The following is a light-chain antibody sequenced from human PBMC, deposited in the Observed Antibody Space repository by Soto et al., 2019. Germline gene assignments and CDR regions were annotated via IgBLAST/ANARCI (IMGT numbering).Light chain of an antibody. V-gene: IGKV1-5*03. J-gene: IGKJ1*01. CDR3: QQYNSPWT. CDR1: QSISSW. Sequence: DIQMTQSPSTLSASVGDRVTITCRASQSISSWLAWYQQKPGKAPKLLIYKASSLESGVPSRFSGSGSGTEFTLTISSLQPDDFATYYCQQYNSPWTFGKGTKV. CDR2: KAS.